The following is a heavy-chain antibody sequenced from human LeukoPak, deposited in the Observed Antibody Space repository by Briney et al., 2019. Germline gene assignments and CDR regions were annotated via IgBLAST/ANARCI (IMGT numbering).Heavy chain of an antibody. CDR1: GFTFTTSA. V-gene: IGHV1-58*02. Sequence: SVKVSCKASGFTFTTSAMQWVRQARGQRLEWIGWIVVGSGNTNYAQKFQERVTITRDMSTSTAYMELSGLRSEDTAVYYCAAAYRYFYDRGGYFDYWGQGTLVTASS. CDR3: AAAYRYFYDRGGYFDY. J-gene: IGHJ4*02. D-gene: IGHD3-22*01. CDR2: IVVGSGNT.